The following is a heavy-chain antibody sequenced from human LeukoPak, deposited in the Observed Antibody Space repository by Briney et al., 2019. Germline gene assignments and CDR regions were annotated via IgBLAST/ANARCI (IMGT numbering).Heavy chain of an antibody. CDR3: AKDQLDH. CDR1: GFTFSSYG. CDR2: IRYDGSNK. J-gene: IGHJ5*02. Sequence: GGSLRLSCAASGFTFSSYGMHWIRQAPGKGLEWVAFIRYDGSNKYYADSVNPRFTISRDNSKNPLYLQMNSLRAEDTDVYYCAKDQLDHWGQGPLVTVSS. V-gene: IGHV3-30*02.